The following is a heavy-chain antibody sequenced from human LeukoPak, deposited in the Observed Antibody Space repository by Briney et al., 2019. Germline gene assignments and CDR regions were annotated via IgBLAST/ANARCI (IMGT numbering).Heavy chain of an antibody. D-gene: IGHD3-22*01. CDR1: GGSISSYY. J-gene: IGHJ3*02. CDR3: ARYDSSGYSPDAFDI. CDR2: IYYSGST. V-gene: IGHV4-59*08. Sequence: SETLSLTCTVSGGSISSYYWSWIRQPPGKGPEWIGYIYYSGSTNYNPSLKSRVTISADTSKNQFSLKLSSVTAADTAVYYCARYDSSGYSPDAFDIWGQGTMVTVSS.